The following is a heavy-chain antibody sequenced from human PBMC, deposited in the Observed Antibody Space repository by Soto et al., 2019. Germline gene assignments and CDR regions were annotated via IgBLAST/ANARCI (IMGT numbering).Heavy chain of an antibody. CDR1: GYTFTSFG. CDR2: ISAYNGNT. CDR3: ARGGIPIDY. D-gene: IGHD3-16*01. J-gene: IGHJ4*02. V-gene: IGHV1-18*01. Sequence: QVQLLQSGAEVKKPGASVKVSCKASGYTFTSFGISWVRQSPGQGLEWMGCISAYNGNTNYAQKFQGRVIMTTDTATSTASMEVRRMRFDVTAVYYRARGGIPIDYWGQGTRVTLSS.